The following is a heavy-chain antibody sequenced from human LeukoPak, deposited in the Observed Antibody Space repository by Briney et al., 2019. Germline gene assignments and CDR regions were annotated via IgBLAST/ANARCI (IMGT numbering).Heavy chain of an antibody. D-gene: IGHD2-2*02. CDR2: ISCDGSNK. Sequence: GGSLRLSCAASGFTFSSYAMHWVRQAPGKGLEWVAVISCDGSNKYYADSVKGRFTISRDNSKNTLYLQMNSLRAEDTAVYYCARDHCSSTSCYKGRLDVWGQGTTVTVSS. CDR1: GFTFSSYA. V-gene: IGHV3-30*04. CDR3: ARDHCSSTSCYKGRLDV. J-gene: IGHJ6*02.